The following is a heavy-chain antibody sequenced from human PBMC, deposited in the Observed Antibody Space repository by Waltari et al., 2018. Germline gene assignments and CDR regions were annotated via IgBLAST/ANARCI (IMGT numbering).Heavy chain of an antibody. Sequence: QLQLQESGPGLVKPSETLSLTCTVSGGSISTIGYYWAWVRQPPGKGLEWIGTIYHSWTTYYNPSLESRVTISVDTSRNQFSLKLRSVTAADTAVYYCARHGGYFSNFDYWGQGTLVTVSS. J-gene: IGHJ4*02. CDR2: IYHSWTT. V-gene: IGHV4-39*01. CDR1: GGSISTIGYY. D-gene: IGHD2-21*01. CDR3: ARHGGYFSNFDY.